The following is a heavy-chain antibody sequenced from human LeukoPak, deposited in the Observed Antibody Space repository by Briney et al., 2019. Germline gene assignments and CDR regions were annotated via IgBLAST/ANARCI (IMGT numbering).Heavy chain of an antibody. CDR3: AKTGFGWELLRGSNYFDY. D-gene: IGHD1-26*01. CDR1: GFTFSSYD. Sequence: PGRSLRLSCAASGFTFSSYDMHWVRQAPGKGLEWVAVISYDGSNKYYADSVKGRFTISRGNSKNTLYLQMNSLRAEDTAVYYCAKTGFGWELLRGSNYFDYWGQGTLVTVSS. J-gene: IGHJ4*02. CDR2: ISYDGSNK. V-gene: IGHV3-30*18.